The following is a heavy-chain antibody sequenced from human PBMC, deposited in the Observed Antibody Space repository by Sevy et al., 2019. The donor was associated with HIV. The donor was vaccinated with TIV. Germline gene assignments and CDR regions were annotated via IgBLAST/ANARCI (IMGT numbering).Heavy chain of an antibody. CDR3: ARASQQLVLLREYYFDY. CDR2: ISSSSNI. D-gene: IGHD6-13*01. J-gene: IGHJ4*02. V-gene: IGHV3-21*01. CDR1: GFTFNIYS. Sequence: GGSLRLSCAASGFTFNIYSMNWVRHAPGKGLEWVSSISSSSNIYYADSLKGRFTVSRDNAKNSLYLQMNSLRAEDTAVYYCARASQQLVLLREYYFDYWGQGTLVTVSS.